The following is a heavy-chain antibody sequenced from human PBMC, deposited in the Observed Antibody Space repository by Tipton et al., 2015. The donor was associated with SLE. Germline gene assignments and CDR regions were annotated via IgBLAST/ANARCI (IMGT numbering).Heavy chain of an antibody. CDR3: ARGGRYYGSGSYQGWFDP. D-gene: IGHD3-10*01. Sequence: GLVKPSETLPLICTVSGGSFSSYYWSWIRQPAGKRLEWIGRIYASGITNYNPSLKSRVTITVDTSKNQFSLKLSSLTATDTAVYYCARGGRYYGSGSYQGWFDPCGQGTLVTVSS. J-gene: IGHJ5*02. CDR1: GGSFSSYY. V-gene: IGHV4-4*07. CDR2: IYASGIT.